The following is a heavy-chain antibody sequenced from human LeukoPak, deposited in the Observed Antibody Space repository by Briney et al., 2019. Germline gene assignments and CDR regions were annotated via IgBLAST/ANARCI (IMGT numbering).Heavy chain of an antibody. CDR2: SRSKAYGGTT. Sequence: GGSLRLSCTASGFTFGDYAMSWFRQAPGKGLEWVSFSRSKAYGGTTEYAASVKGRFTISRDDSKNIAYLQMNSLKTEDTAVYYCGSGSGWYSPDYWGQGTLVTVSS. D-gene: IGHD6-19*01. V-gene: IGHV3-49*03. CDR1: GFTFGDYA. CDR3: GSGSGWYSPDY. J-gene: IGHJ4*02.